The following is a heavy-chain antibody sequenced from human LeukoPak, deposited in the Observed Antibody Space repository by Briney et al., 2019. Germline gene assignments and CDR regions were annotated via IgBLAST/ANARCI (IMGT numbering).Heavy chain of an antibody. J-gene: IGHJ4*02. V-gene: IGHV1-24*01. Sequence: APVKVSCKVSGYTLTELSMHWVRQAPGKGLEWMGGFDPEDGEAIYAQKFQGRVTMTEDTSTDTAYMELSSLRSEDTAVYYCTTDYGSGSFLPYWGQGTLVTVSS. CDR3: TTDYGSGSFLPY. D-gene: IGHD3-10*01. CDR2: FDPEDGEA. CDR1: GYTLTELS.